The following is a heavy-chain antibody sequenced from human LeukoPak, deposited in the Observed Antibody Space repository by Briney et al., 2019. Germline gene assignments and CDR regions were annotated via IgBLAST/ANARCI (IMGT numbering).Heavy chain of an antibody. V-gene: IGHV4-61*02. CDR3: ARTVFDSEVPYFDY. Sequence: SETRSLTCTVSGGSISSGSYYWSWSRQPGGKGLEWIGRIYTSGSTNYNPSLKSRVTISVDTSRNQFSLKLSSVTAADTAVYYCARTVFDSEVPYFDYWGQGTLVTVSS. CDR2: IYTSGST. D-gene: IGHD1-26*01. CDR1: GGSISSGSYY. J-gene: IGHJ4*02.